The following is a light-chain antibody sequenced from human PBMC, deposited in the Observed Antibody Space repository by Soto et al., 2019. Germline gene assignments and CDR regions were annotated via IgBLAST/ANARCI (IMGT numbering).Light chain of an antibody. Sequence: IVLTQSPATLSVSPGEIATLSFSASQSVSSNLAWHQQRPGQAPRLLIYGASTRATGVPARFSGGGSGTEFTLTISSLQSEDFALYYCQQYNKWPPITFGQGTRLEIK. CDR1: QSVSSN. CDR3: QQYNKWPPIT. CDR2: GAS. V-gene: IGKV3D-15*01. J-gene: IGKJ5*01.